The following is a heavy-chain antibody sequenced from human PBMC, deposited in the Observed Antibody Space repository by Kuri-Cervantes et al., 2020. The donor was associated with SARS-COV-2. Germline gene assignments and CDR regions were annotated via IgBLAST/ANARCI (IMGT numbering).Heavy chain of an antibody. V-gene: IGHV4-39*07. CDR2: IYYSGST. Sequence: SETLSLTCTVPGGSISSSSYYWGWIRQPPGKGLEWIGSIYYSGSTYYNPSLKSRVTISVDTSKNQFSLKLSSVTAADTAVYYCARLASSRGTREFDYWGQGTLVTVSS. J-gene: IGHJ4*02. CDR3: ARLASSRGTREFDY. CDR1: GGSISSSSYY. D-gene: IGHD2-8*01.